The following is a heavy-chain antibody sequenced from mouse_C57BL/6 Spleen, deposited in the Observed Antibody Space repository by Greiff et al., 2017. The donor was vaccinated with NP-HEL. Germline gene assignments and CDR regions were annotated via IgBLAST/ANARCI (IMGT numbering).Heavy chain of an antibody. V-gene: IGHV1-81*01. CDR2: IYPRSGNT. J-gene: IGHJ1*03. CDR1: GYTFTSYG. CDR3: ARSKDYFDV. Sequence: VQLQQSGAELARPGASVKLSCKASGYTFTSYGISWVKQRTGQGLEWIGEIYPRSGNTYYNEKFKGKATLTADKTSSTAYMELRSLTSEDSAVYFCARSKDYFDVWGTGATVTVSS.